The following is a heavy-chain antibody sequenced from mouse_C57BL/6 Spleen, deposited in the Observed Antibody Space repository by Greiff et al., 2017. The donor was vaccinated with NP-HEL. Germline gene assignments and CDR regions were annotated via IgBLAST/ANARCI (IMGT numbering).Heavy chain of an antibody. D-gene: IGHD3-2*02. V-gene: IGHV1-5*01. CDR3: LTAQAKGPTYAMDY. CDR1: GYTFTSYW. J-gene: IGHJ4*01. Sequence: VQLQQSGTVLARPGASVKMSCKTSGYTFTSYWMHWVKQRPGQGLEWIGAIYPGNSDTSYNQKFKGKATLTAVTSASTAYMELSSLTTEASAVYYCLTAQAKGPTYAMDYWGQGTSVTVSS. CDR2: IYPGNSDT.